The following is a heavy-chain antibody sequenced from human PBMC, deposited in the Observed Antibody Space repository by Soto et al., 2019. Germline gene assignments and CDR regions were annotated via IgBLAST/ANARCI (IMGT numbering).Heavy chain of an antibody. CDR1: GGSISSGGYY. CDR2: IYYSGST. D-gene: IGHD2-2*01. Sequence: SETLSLTCTVSGGSISSGGYYWSWIRQHPGKGLEWIGYIYYSGSTYYNPSLKSRVTISVDTSKNQFSLKLSSVTAADTAVYYCARVVSPRKDIVVVPAAPNYGMDVWGQGTTVTVSS. CDR3: ARVVSPRKDIVVVPAAPNYGMDV. V-gene: IGHV4-31*03. J-gene: IGHJ6*02.